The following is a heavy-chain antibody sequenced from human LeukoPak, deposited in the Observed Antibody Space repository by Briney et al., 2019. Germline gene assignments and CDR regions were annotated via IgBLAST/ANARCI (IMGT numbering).Heavy chain of an antibody. CDR2: IYYIGST. J-gene: IGHJ5*02. V-gene: IGHV4-59*01. Sequence: SETLSLTCTVAGSSISSYYWRWVRQPPGKGLGWIGYIYYIGSTNSNPSLKSRVTISVDTSKNQFSLKLSSVTAADTAVYYCARDRFLAAAGTNWFDPWGQGTLVTVSS. CDR1: GSSISSYY. CDR3: ARDRFLAAAGTNWFDP. D-gene: IGHD6-13*01.